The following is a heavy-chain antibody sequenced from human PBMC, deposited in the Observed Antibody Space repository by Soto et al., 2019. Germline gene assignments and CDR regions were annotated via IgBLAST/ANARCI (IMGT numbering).Heavy chain of an antibody. CDR2: ISYDGSNK. V-gene: IGHV3-30-3*01. D-gene: IGHD4-4*01. Sequence: RRLSCAASGFTFSSYAMHWVRQAPGKGLEWVAVISYDGSNKYYADSVKGRFTISRDNSKNTLYLQMNSLRAEDTAVYYCARDLTTAYYYYGMDVWGQGTTVTVSS. CDR3: ARDLTTAYYYYGMDV. J-gene: IGHJ6*02. CDR1: GFTFSSYA.